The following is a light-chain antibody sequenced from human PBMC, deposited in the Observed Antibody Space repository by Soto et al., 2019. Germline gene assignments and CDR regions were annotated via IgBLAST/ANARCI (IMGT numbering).Light chain of an antibody. V-gene: IGKV3-20*01. CDR2: GAS. CDR1: QSVSSSY. CDR3: QHYGRT. Sequence: EIVLTQSPGTLSLSPGERATLSCRATQSVSSSYLAWYQQKPGQSPRLLIYGASSRATGVPDRFSGSGSGTDFTLTISRLEPEDFAVYYCQHYGRTFGPGTKVGIK. J-gene: IGKJ3*01.